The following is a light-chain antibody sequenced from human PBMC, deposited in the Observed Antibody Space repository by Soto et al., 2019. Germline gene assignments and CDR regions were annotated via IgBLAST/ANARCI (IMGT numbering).Light chain of an antibody. CDR1: QGVSAY. J-gene: IGKJ2*01. Sequence: DIQMTQSPSSLSAFVGDRFPITCRASQGVSAYLLWYQLRQGKALKLLIYAASNLLGGVPSTFSCSRSCRNFSLNISSLHPEGFPTYYGEQSYRTPHTCGQGTKVE. CDR2: AAS. CDR3: EQSYRTPHT. V-gene: IGKV1-39*01.